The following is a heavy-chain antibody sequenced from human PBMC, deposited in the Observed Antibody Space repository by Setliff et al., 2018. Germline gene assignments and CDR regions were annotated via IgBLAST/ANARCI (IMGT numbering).Heavy chain of an antibody. CDR2: IYYRGST. J-gene: IGHJ4*02. D-gene: IGHD7-27*01. Sequence: SETLSLTCAVSGYSISSGYNWGWIRQPPGKGLEWIASIYYRGSTSYNSSLKSRVSISVDTSKHQFSLNLNSVTAADTAGYYCAILTGYRGVDYWGQGRLVTVSS. CDR3: AILTGYRGVDY. V-gene: IGHV4-38-2*01. CDR1: GYSISSGYN.